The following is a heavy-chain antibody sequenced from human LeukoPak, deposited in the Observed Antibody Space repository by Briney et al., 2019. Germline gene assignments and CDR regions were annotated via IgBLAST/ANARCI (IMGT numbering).Heavy chain of an antibody. CDR3: ARDSRIAVAGTVWVY. V-gene: IGHV1-18*01. D-gene: IGHD6-19*01. J-gene: IGHJ4*02. CDR2: ISGYNGNT. Sequence: ASVKVSCKASGYTFTSYAISWVRQTPGQGLEWMGWISGYNGNTNYAQKFQGRVTITTDTSTNTAYMEMRSLRSDDSAVYYCARDSRIAVAGTVWVYWGQGTLVTVSS. CDR1: GYTFTSYA.